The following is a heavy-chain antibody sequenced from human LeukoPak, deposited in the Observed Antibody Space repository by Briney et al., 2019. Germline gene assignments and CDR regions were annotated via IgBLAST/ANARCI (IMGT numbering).Heavy chain of an antibody. CDR3: ARSVLDYNGMDV. CDR2: IYHTGST. D-gene: IGHD3/OR15-3a*01. J-gene: IGHJ6*02. CDR1: GGSTSSYY. V-gene: IGHV4-59*01. Sequence: SETLSLTCIVSGGSTSSYYWSWIRQPPGKGLEWIGYIYHTGSTTYNPSLKSRVTISLDTSKKKFSLTLSSMTAADTAVYYCARSVLDYNGMDVWGQGTTVTVSS.